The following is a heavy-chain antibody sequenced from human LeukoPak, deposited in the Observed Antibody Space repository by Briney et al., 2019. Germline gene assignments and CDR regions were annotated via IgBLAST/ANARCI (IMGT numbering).Heavy chain of an antibody. V-gene: IGHV4-59*01. J-gene: IGHJ6*02. CDR1: GGSISSYY. CDR2: IYYSGGT. Sequence: SETLSLTCTVSGGSISSYYWSWLRQPPGKGLEWIGYIYYSGGTTYNPSLMSRVTISVDTSKNQCSLKLSSVTAGDTAVYYCARGTGRLWFGGVDPIAPDVWGQETTVTVSS. D-gene: IGHD3-10*01. CDR3: ARGTGRLWFGGVDPIAPDV.